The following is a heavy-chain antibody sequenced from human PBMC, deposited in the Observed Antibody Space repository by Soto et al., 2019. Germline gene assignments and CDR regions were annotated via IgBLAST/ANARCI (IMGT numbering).Heavy chain of an antibody. CDR1: GGSIISYY. D-gene: IGHD6-13*01. Sequence: SETLSLTCTVSGGSIISYYWSWILQPPWKGLEWIGYIYYSGSTNYNPSLKSRVTISVDTSKNQFSLKLSSVTAADTAVYYCARDLRNEWGIAAAFNWFDPWGQGTLVTVSS. J-gene: IGHJ5*01. V-gene: IGHV4-59*01. CDR2: IYYSGST. CDR3: ARDLRNEWGIAAAFNWFDP.